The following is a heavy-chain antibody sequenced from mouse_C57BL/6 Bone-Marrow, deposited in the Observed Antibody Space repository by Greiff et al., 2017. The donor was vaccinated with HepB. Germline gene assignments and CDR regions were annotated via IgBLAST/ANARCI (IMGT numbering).Heavy chain of an antibody. Sequence: QVQLQQSGAELARPGASVKLSCKASGYTFTSYGISWVKQRTGQGLEWIGEIYPRSGNTYYNEKFKGKATLTAVKSSSTAYMELRSLTSEDSAVYFCARDYYYGSSYVWFAYWGQGTLVTVSA. CDR2: IYPRSGNT. CDR3: ARDYYYGSSYVWFAY. D-gene: IGHD1-1*01. J-gene: IGHJ3*01. V-gene: IGHV1-81*01. CDR1: GYTFTSYG.